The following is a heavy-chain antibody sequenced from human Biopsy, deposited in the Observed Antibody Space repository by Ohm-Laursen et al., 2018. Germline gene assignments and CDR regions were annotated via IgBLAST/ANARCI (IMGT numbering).Heavy chain of an antibody. CDR2: ISGSGVTK. D-gene: IGHD3-3*01. CDR1: GFTFGDYY. J-gene: IGHJ4*02. Sequence: SLRLSCTASGFTFGDYYMSWIRQAPGKGLEWLSYISGSGVTKMYADSVKGRFTVSRDNAKNSLYLEMNNLTVEDTAVYYCARFPDFWSGYYVDSWGQGTLVTVSS. V-gene: IGHV3-11*01. CDR3: ARFPDFWSGYYVDS.